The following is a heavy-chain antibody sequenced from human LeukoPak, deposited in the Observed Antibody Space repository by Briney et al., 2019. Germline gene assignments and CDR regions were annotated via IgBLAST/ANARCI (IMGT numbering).Heavy chain of an antibody. J-gene: IGHJ4*02. V-gene: IGHV3-23*01. CDR2: ITGPADTT. CDR3: AKGAEIDH. Sequence: GGSLRLSCAASGFNFNNFAMSWVRQAPGKGLEWLSAITGPADTTYYAASVKGRFTISRDYSKSMVFLQMNSLRVEDTAIYYCAKGAEIDHWGQGTLVTVSS. CDR1: GFNFNNFA.